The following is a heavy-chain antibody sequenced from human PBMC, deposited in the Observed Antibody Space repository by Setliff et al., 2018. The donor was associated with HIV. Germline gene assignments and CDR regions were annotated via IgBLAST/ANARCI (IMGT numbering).Heavy chain of an antibody. D-gene: IGHD3-16*01. CDR1: GYTFTSYG. V-gene: IGHV1-18*01. J-gene: IGHJ6*03. CDR3: ARAYPWGYVDYYYMDV. CDR2: ISGYNGNT. Sequence: VASVKVSCKASGYTFTSYGITWVRQAPGQGLEWMGWISGYNGNTDYAQNLQGRVTMTTDTSTSTAYMELRSLGSDDTAVYYCARAYPWGYVDYYYMDVWGKGTTVTSP.